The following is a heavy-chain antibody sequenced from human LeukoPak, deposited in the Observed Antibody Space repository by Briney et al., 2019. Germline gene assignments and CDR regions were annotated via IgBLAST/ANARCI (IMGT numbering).Heavy chain of an antibody. D-gene: IGHD5-18*01. CDR3: ARGYSYGDFDY. Sequence: GGSLRLSRAASGFTFSSYWMHWVRQAPGKGLVWVSRINSDGSSTSYADSVKGRFTISRDNAKNTLYLQMNSLRAEDTAVYYCARGYSYGDFDYWGQGTLVTVSS. J-gene: IGHJ4*02. V-gene: IGHV3-74*01. CDR1: GFTFSSYW. CDR2: INSDGSST.